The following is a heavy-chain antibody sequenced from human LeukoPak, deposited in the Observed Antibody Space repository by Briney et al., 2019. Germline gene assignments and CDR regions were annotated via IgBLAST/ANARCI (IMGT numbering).Heavy chain of an antibody. V-gene: IGHV3-11*01. J-gene: IGHJ6*02. CDR1: GFTFSDYY. Sequence: GGSLRLSCAASGFTFSDYYMSWIRQAPGKGLEWVSYISSSGSTINYADSVKGRFTISRDNAKNSLYLQMNSLRAEDTAVYYCSLSSILAADLYGMDVWGQGTTVTVSS. CDR3: SLSSILAADLYGMDV. CDR2: ISSSGSTI. D-gene: IGHD3-9*01.